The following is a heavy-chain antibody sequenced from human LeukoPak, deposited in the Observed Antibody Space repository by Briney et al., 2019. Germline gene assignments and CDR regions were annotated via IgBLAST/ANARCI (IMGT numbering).Heavy chain of an antibody. Sequence: SETLSLTCTVSGGSISTSTSYWAWIRQPPGKGLEWIGSIYYSGSTYYNASLKSRITISVDTSEKQFSLKLSSVTAADTAVFYCARYYCGGDCYSGYFDYWGQGTLVTVSS. CDR2: IYYSGST. V-gene: IGHV4-39*01. CDR1: GGSISTSTSY. J-gene: IGHJ4*02. CDR3: ARYYCGGDCYSGYFDY. D-gene: IGHD2-21*02.